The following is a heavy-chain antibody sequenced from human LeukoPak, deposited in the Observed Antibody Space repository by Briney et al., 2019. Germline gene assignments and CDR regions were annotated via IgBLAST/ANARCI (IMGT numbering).Heavy chain of an antibody. CDR1: GYTFTGYY. Sequence: SVKVSCKASGYTFTGYYMHWVRQAPGQGLEWMGWINPNSGGTNYAQKFQGRVTMTRDTFISTAYMELSRLRSDDTAVYYCARVRGYYGSGSYPRFDYWGQGTLVTVSS. CDR3: ARVRGYYGSGSYPRFDY. V-gene: IGHV1-2*02. J-gene: IGHJ4*02. CDR2: INPNSGGT. D-gene: IGHD3-10*01.